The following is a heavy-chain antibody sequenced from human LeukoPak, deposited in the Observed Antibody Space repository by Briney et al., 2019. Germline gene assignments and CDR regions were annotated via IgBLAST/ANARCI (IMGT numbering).Heavy chain of an antibody. D-gene: IGHD6-19*01. CDR3: ARGRGGWSRDWDAFDI. V-gene: IGHV1-69*05. CDR1: GYTFTSYG. Sequence: ASVKVSCKASGYTFTSYGISWVRQAPGQGLEWMGGIIPIFGTANYAQKFQGRVTITTDESTSTAYMELSSLRSEDTAVYYCARGRGGWSRDWDAFDIWGQGTMVTVSS. CDR2: IIPIFGTA. J-gene: IGHJ3*02.